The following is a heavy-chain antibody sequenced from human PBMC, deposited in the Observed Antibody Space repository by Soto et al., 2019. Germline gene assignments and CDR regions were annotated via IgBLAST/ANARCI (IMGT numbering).Heavy chain of an antibody. J-gene: IGHJ4*02. V-gene: IGHV3-23*01. Sequence: EVQLLESGGGLVQPGGSLRLTCAASGFIFSNHAMSWVRQAPGKGLEWVSGISDTGGSTYYADSVKGRFTISKDNPKSTLYLEMNSLRAEDTAVYYCAKRSGPPPMIVGYYFDYWGQGTLVTVSS. CDR1: GFIFSNHA. CDR3: AKRSGPPPMIVGYYFDY. CDR2: ISDTGGST. D-gene: IGHD3-22*01.